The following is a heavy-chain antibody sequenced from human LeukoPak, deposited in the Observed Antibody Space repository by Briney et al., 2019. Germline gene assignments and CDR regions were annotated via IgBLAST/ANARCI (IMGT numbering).Heavy chain of an antibody. Sequence: PGGSLRLSCAASVFTFSTYGIHWVRQAPGKGLEWVAFIRYDGNDKYYADSVKGRFTISRDNSKNTLYLQMNSLRAEDTAVYYCVRDSDGGYWGQGTLVTVSS. V-gene: IGHV3-30*02. J-gene: IGHJ4*02. D-gene: IGHD2-21*02. CDR3: VRDSDGGY. CDR2: IRYDGNDK. CDR1: VFTFSTYG.